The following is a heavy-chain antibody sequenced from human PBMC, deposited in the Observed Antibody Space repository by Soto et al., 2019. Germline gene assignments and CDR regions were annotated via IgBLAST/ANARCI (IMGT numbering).Heavy chain of an antibody. CDR2: ISGSGGST. D-gene: IGHD2-15*01. Sequence: VQLLESGGGLVQPGGSLRLSCAASGFTFSSDAMSWVRQAPGKGLEWVSAISGSGGSTYYADSVKGRFTISRDNSKNTLYLQMNSLRAEDTAVYYCAKAPHSVDATPNNWFDPWGQGTLVTVSS. CDR3: AKAPHSVDATPNNWFDP. J-gene: IGHJ5*02. V-gene: IGHV3-23*01. CDR1: GFTFSSDA.